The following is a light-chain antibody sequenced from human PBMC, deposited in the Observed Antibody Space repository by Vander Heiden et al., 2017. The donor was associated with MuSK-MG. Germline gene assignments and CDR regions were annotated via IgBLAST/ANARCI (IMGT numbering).Light chain of an antibody. CDR3: QQDDSTPDT. J-gene: IGKJ3*01. CDR2: AAS. Sequence: DIQMTQSPSSLSASVGDRVTITCRASQGISNSLAWYQQKPGKAPKLLLSAASRLESGVPSRFSGGGSGTDYTLTISSLQPEDFATYYCQQDDSTPDTFGPGTKVDIK. V-gene: IGKV1-NL1*01. CDR1: QGISNS.